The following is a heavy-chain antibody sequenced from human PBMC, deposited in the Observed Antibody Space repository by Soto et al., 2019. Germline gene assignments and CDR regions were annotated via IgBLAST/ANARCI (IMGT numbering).Heavy chain of an antibody. J-gene: IGHJ5*02. Sequence: LSLTCGVSGGSIISGVYSWSWIRQSPGKGLEWIGYIYQSGSAFYNPSLRGRVTISIDRSKNQFSLKLSSLTAADTAVYQCARTLRVCSAGSGSSWFDPWGQGNRVT. CDR3: ARTLRVCSAGSGSSWFDP. CDR1: GGSIISGVYS. D-gene: IGHD2-15*01. CDR2: IYQSGSA. V-gene: IGHV4-30-2*06.